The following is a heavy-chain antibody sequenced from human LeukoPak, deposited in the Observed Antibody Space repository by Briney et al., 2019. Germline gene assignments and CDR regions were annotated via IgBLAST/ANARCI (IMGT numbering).Heavy chain of an antibody. D-gene: IGHD6-13*01. V-gene: IGHV3-7*03. Sequence: PGGSLRLSCAASGFTFSSYSMTWVRQAPGKGLEWVANIKPDGTTKFYVDSVKGRFTISRDNALNSLYLQMNSLRAEDTAIYYCARSFPYGTTWYGRSDYWGQGTPVTVSS. CDR1: GFTFSSYS. J-gene: IGHJ4*02. CDR3: ARSFPYGTTWYGRSDY. CDR2: IKPDGTTK.